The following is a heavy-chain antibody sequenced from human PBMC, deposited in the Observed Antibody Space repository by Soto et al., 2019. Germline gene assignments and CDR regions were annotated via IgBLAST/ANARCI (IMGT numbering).Heavy chain of an antibody. CDR3: ARERFGENHYYYYGMDV. Sequence: ETLSLTCTVSGGSVSSGSYYWSWIRQPPGKGLEWIGYIYYSGSTNYNPSLKSRVTISVDTSKNQFSLKLSSVTAADTAVYYCARERFGENHYYYYGMDVWGQGTTVTVSS. V-gene: IGHV4-61*01. J-gene: IGHJ6*02. CDR2: IYYSGST. CDR1: GGSVSSGSYY. D-gene: IGHD3-10*01.